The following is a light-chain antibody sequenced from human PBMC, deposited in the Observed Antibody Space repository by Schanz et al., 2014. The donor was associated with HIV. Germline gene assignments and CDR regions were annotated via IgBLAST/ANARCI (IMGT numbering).Light chain of an antibody. J-gene: IGKJ1*01. V-gene: IGKV1-27*01. CDR2: AAS. CDR3: LKYDTAPRT. Sequence: DIQMTQSPSSLSASVGDRVTLTCRASQGISNYLAWYQQKPGKVPKLLIYAASTLQSGVPSRFSGSGSGTDFTLTISSLQPEDVATYYCLKYDTAPRTFGQGTKVEIK. CDR1: QGISNY.